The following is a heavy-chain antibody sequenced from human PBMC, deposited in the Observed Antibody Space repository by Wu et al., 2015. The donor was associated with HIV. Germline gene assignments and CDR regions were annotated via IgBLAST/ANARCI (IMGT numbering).Heavy chain of an antibody. V-gene: IGHV1-69*05. J-gene: IGHJ4*02. CDR2: IIPLFGTT. Sequence: QVQLVQSGPEVKKPGSSVKISCKASGKTYNAINWVRQAPGQGLEWMGGIIPLFGTTDYAQIFQGRVTITTDESTSTAYMRLSSLRSEDTAVYYCASPRSPGYSSAWPTYFDYWGQGTLVTVSS. D-gene: IGHD6-19*01. CDR1: GKTYNA. CDR3: ASPRSPGYSSAWPTYFDY.